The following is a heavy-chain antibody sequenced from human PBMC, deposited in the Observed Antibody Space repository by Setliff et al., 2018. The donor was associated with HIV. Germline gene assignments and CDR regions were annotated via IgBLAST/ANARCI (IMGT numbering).Heavy chain of an antibody. Sequence: PGGSLRLSCAASGFTFSSYSMNWVRQAPGKGLEWVSSISSSSSYIYYADSVKGRFTISRDNAKNSLYLRMNSLRVEDTAVYYCARRGNYMEDAFDIWGQGTMVTVSS. J-gene: IGHJ3*02. V-gene: IGHV3-21*04. D-gene: IGHD1-26*01. CDR1: GFTFSSYS. CDR3: ARRGNYMEDAFDI. CDR2: ISSSSSYI.